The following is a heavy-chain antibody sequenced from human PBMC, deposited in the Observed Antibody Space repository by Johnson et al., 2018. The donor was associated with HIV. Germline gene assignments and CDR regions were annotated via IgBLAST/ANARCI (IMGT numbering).Heavy chain of an antibody. Sequence: QVQLVESGGGVVQPGRSVRLSCAAYGLNFSDYGMHWVRQAPGKGLEWVAVISFDGSKEYYADSVKGRFTISRDNAKNSLYLQMGSLRAEDMAVYYCARDSERTGYSSSWDAFDIWGQGTMVTVSS. CDR3: ARDSERTGYSSSWDAFDI. J-gene: IGHJ3*02. V-gene: IGHV3-30-3*01. D-gene: IGHD6-13*01. CDR2: ISFDGSKE. CDR1: GLNFSDYG.